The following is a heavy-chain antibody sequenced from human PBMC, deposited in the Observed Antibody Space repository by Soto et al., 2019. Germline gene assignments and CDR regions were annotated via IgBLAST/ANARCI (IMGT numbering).Heavy chain of an antibody. Sequence: GGSLRLSCAASGFTFDDYAMSWVRQAPGKGLEWVSAISGSGGSTYYADSVKGRFTISRDNSKNTLYLQMNSLRAEDPAVYYCARDVSGSYFFGYDYYYYGMDFWGQGTTVTVSS. V-gene: IGHV3-23*01. CDR1: GFTFDDYA. CDR3: ARDVSGSYFFGYDYYYYGMDF. J-gene: IGHJ6*02. CDR2: ISGSGGST. D-gene: IGHD3-10*01.